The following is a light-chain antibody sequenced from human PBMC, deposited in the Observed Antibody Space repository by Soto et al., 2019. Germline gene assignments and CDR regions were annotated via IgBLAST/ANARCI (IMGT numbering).Light chain of an antibody. CDR3: QSYDSSLSGSV. Sequence: QSVLTQPPSVSGAPGQRVTISCTGSSSNIGAGYDVHWYQQLPGTAPKLLIYGNGNRPSGVPDRFSGSKSGSSASLAITGLQAEDEADYYCQSYDSSLSGSVFGGGTKLT. J-gene: IGLJ2*01. V-gene: IGLV1-40*01. CDR2: GNG. CDR1: SSNIGAGYD.